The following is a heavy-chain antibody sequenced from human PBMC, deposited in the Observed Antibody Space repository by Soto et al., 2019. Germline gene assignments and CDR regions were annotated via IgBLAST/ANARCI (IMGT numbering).Heavy chain of an antibody. J-gene: IGHJ4*02. D-gene: IGHD1-1*01. CDR3: ARLATRYYFDY. CDR1: GGSISSYY. V-gene: IGHV4-59*01. Sequence: SETLSLTCTVSGGSISSYYWSWIRQPPGKGLEWIGYIYYSGSTNYNPPLKSRDTISVDTSKNQFSLKISSVTAADTAVYYCARLATRYYFDYWGQGTLVTVSS. CDR2: IYYSGST.